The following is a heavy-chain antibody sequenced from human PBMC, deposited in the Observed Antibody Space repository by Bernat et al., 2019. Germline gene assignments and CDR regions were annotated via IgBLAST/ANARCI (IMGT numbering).Heavy chain of an antibody. D-gene: IGHD6-19*01. CDR2: IIPILGIA. CDR1: GGTFSSYT. CDR3: ARDSGGSGWYPECFQH. V-gene: IGHV1-69*08. Sequence: QVQLVQSGAEVKKPGSSVKVSCKASGGTFSSYTISWVRQAPGQGLEWMGRIIPILGIANYAQKFQGRVTITADKSTSTAYMELSSLRSEDTAVYYCARDSGGSGWYPECFQHWGQGTLVTVSS. J-gene: IGHJ1*01.